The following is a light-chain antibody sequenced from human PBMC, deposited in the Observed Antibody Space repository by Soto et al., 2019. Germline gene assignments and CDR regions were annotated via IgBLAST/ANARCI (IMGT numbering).Light chain of an antibody. Sequence: QAVVTQEPSFPVSPGGTVTLTCGLSSGSVSTSYYPSWYQQTPGQPPRTLMYSTNTRSSGVPDRFSGSILGNKAALTITGAQADDECDYYCALYMGSGIYVFGGGTKVTVL. CDR2: STN. J-gene: IGLJ2*01. CDR3: ALYMGSGIYV. V-gene: IGLV8-61*01. CDR1: SGSVSTSYY.